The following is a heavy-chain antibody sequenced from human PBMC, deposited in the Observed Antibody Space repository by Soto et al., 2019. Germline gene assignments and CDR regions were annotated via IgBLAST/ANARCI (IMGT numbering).Heavy chain of an antibody. CDR1: GFTFSSYG. Sequence: GGSLRLSCAASGFTFSSYGMHWVRQAPGKGLEWVAVISYDGSNKYYADSVKGRFTISRDNSKNTLYLQMNSLRAEDTAVYYCAKSDRTVTTSSIHDYWGQGTLVTVSS. V-gene: IGHV3-30*18. CDR3: AKSDRTVTTSSIHDY. CDR2: ISYDGSNK. D-gene: IGHD4-17*01. J-gene: IGHJ4*02.